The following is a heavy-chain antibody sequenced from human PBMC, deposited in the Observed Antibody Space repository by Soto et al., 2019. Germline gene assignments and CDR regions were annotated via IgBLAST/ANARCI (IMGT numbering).Heavy chain of an antibody. J-gene: IGHJ5*02. CDR1: GGTFSSYA. D-gene: IGHD2-15*01. Sequence: SVKVSCKASGGTFSSYAISWVRQAPGQGLEWMGGIIPIFGTANYAQKFQGRVTITADESTSTAYMELSSLRSEDTAVYYCARSGLPDTVVVVVHTPFDPWGQGTLVTVSS. CDR3: ARSGLPDTVVVVVHTPFDP. V-gene: IGHV1-69*13. CDR2: IIPIFGTA.